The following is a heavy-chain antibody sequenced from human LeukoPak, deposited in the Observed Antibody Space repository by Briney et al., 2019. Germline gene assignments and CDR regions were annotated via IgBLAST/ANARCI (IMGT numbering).Heavy chain of an antibody. CDR1: GYTFTSYG. CDR3: AREGSVLRFLEWLSPLYYGMDV. J-gene: IGHJ6*02. Sequence: ASVKVSCKASGYTFTSYGISWVRQAPGQGLGRMGWISAYNGNTNYAQKLQGRVTMTTDTSTSTAYMELRSLRSDDTAVYYCAREGSVLRFLEWLSPLYYGMDVWGQGTTVTVSS. V-gene: IGHV1-18*01. D-gene: IGHD3-3*01. CDR2: ISAYNGNT.